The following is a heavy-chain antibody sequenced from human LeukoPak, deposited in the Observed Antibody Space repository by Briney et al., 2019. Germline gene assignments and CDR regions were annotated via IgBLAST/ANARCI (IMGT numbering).Heavy chain of an antibody. CDR1: GGSISSYY. CDR2: IYYSGST. Sequence: KTSETLSLTCTVSGGSISSYYWSWIRQPPGKGLEWIGYIYYSGSTNYNPSLKSRVTISVDTSRNQFSLKLSSVTAADTAVYYCARAVASPLEFDPWGQGTLVTVSS. V-gene: IGHV4-59*01. CDR3: ARAVASPLEFDP. J-gene: IGHJ5*02. D-gene: IGHD6-19*01.